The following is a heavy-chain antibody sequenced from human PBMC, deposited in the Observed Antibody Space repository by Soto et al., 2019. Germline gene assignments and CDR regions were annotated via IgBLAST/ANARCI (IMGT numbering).Heavy chain of an antibody. CDR2: IYYSGST. D-gene: IGHD3-10*01. CDR1: GGSISSGGYY. Sequence: SETLSLTCTVSGGSISSGGYYWSWIRQHPGKGLEWIGYIYYSGSTYYNPSLKSRVTISVDTSENQFSLKLSSVTAADTAVYFCARSPSMIRGVIPDWWGQGMLVTVS. J-gene: IGHJ4*02. CDR3: ARSPSMIRGVIPDW. V-gene: IGHV4-30-4*08.